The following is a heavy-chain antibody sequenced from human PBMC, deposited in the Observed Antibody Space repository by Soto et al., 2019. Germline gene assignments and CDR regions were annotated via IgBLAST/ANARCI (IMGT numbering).Heavy chain of an antibody. CDR3: ARDGGPIAAAGTRWFDP. Sequence: QSQTLSLTCTVSGGSISSYYWSWIRQPPGKGLEWIGYIYYSGSTNYNPSLKSRVTISVDTSKNQFSLKLSSVTAADTAVYYCARDGGPIAAAGTRWFDPWGQGTLVTVSS. V-gene: IGHV4-59*01. CDR1: GGSISSYY. D-gene: IGHD6-13*01. CDR2: IYYSGST. J-gene: IGHJ5*02.